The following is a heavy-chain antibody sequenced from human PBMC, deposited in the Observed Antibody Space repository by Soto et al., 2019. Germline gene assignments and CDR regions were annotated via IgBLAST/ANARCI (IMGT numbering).Heavy chain of an antibody. V-gene: IGHV4-61*01. D-gene: IGHD6-6*01. CDR3: ARGEGSSPYYYYYGMDV. Sequence: QVQLQESGPGLVKPSETLSLTCTVSGGSVSSGSYYWSWIRQPPGKGLEWIGYIYYSGSTNYNPSLTSRVTISVDTSKNQFSLKLSSVTAADTTVYYCARGEGSSPYYYYYGMDVWGQGTTVTVSS. J-gene: IGHJ6*02. CDR2: IYYSGST. CDR1: GGSVSSGSYY.